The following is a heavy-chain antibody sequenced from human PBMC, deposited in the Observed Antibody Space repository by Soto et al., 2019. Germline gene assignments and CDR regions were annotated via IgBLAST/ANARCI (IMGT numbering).Heavy chain of an antibody. CDR1: GITATNGH. D-gene: IGHD4-17*01. CDR2: IYSDDNT. Sequence: DVQLVKSGGGLIQPGGSLRLSCAASGITATNGHMSWVRQAPGKGLEWVSVIYSDDNTYYADSVKGRFTISRDTSKNTVYLQMNSLRAEDTAVDDGARDWNGDKYFDFWDQGSLVTVSS. CDR3: ARDWNGDKYFDF. V-gene: IGHV3-53*01. J-gene: IGHJ4*02.